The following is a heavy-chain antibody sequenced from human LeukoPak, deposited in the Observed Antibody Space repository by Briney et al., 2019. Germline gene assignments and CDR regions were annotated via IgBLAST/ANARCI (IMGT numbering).Heavy chain of an antibody. Sequence: SETLSLTCTVSGGSISSYYWSWIRQPPGKGLEWIGYIYYSGSTNYNPSFKSRVTISVDTSKNQFSLKLSSVTAADAAVYYCAREGADSSGWYDAFDIWGQGTMVTVSS. J-gene: IGHJ3*02. CDR1: GGSISSYY. CDR2: IYYSGST. D-gene: IGHD6-19*01. CDR3: AREGADSSGWYDAFDI. V-gene: IGHV4-59*01.